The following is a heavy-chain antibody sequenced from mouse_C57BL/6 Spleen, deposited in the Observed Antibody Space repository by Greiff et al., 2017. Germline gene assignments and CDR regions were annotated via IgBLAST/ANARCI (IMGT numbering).Heavy chain of an antibody. J-gene: IGHJ1*03. CDR3: ARNSPHYYGSSYYWYFDV. Sequence: VQLQESGPGLVQPSQSLSITCTVSGFSLTSYGVHWVRQSPGKGLEWLGVIWSGGSTDYNAALISRLSISKDNSKSQVFFKMNSLQADDTAIYYCARNSPHYYGSSYYWYFDVWGTGTTVTVSS. D-gene: IGHD1-1*01. V-gene: IGHV2-2*01. CDR2: IWSGGST. CDR1: GFSLTSYG.